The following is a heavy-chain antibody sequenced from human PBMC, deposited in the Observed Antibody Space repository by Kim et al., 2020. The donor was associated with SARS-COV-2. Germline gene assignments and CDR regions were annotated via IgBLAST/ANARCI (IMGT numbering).Heavy chain of an antibody. CDR3: ARHVGGLFIAAAPYYFDF. Sequence: SETLSLTCTVSGGSISSSSYYWGWIRQPPGKGLEWIGSIYYSGSTYYNPSLKSRVTISVDTSKNQFSLKLSSVTAADTAVYYCARHVGGLFIAAAPYYFDFWGQRTLVTVSS. CDR2: IYYSGST. CDR1: GGSISSSSYY. J-gene: IGHJ4*02. V-gene: IGHV4-39*01. D-gene: IGHD6-13*01.